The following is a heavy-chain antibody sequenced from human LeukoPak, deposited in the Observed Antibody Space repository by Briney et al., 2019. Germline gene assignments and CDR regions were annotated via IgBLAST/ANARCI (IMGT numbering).Heavy chain of an antibody. J-gene: IGHJ5*02. V-gene: IGHV5-51*01. Sequence: GESLKISCKGSGYSFTSYWIGWVRQMPGKGLEWIGIIYPGDSDTRYSPSFQGQVTISADKSISTAYLQWSSLKASDTAMYYCARQTAAAGTWNWFDPWGQGTLVTVSS. CDR2: IYPGDSDT. CDR1: GYSFTSYW. D-gene: IGHD6-13*01. CDR3: ARQTAAAGTWNWFDP.